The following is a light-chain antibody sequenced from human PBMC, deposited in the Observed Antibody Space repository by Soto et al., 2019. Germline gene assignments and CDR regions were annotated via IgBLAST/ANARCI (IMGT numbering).Light chain of an antibody. Sequence: QSALTQPPSASGSPGQSVTISCTGSSCDVGGYNYVSWYQQHPGKSPKLMIYEVSKRPSGVHDRLSGSKSGITASLTVSGLQAEDEDDYYCSSYGGSNTVVFGGGTKLTVL. CDR3: SSYGGSNTVV. V-gene: IGLV2-8*01. CDR1: SCDVGGYNY. J-gene: IGLJ2*01. CDR2: EVS.